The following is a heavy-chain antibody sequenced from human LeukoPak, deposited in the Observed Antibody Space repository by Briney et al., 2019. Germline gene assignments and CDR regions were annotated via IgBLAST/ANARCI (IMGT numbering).Heavy chain of an antibody. Sequence: SLRLSFAAPGFTFSNYGMHWVRQAPAKVLEWVAVIWYDGSNKFYADSVKGHFTISKDNSKNTLYLQMNSLRADDTAVYYCARDVPPSYLVLMDVGGKGSTVTVSS. CDR3: ARDVPPSYLVLMDV. J-gene: IGHJ6*04. D-gene: IGHD2-2*01. CDR2: IWYDGSNK. CDR1: GFTFSNYG. V-gene: IGHV3-33*01.